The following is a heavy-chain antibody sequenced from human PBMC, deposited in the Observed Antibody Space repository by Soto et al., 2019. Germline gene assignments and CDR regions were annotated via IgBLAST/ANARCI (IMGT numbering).Heavy chain of an antibody. D-gene: IGHD5-18*01. Sequence: QVELVESGGGVVQPGRSLRLSCAASGFTFSDYGMHWVRQVPGKGLEWVAVITNDGDKKDHVDSVKGRFTISRDNSKNTLHLQMNSLRTEDTAIYYCAKVGEVDTVFQHWGQGTLVTVSS. CDR1: GFTFSDYG. CDR2: ITNDGDKK. CDR3: AKVGEVDTVFQH. V-gene: IGHV3-30*18. J-gene: IGHJ1*01.